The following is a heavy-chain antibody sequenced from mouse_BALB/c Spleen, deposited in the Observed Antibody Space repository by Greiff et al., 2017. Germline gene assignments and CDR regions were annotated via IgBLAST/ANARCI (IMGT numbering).Heavy chain of an antibody. CDR2: IWAGGST. CDR1: GFSLTSYG. CDR3: DRDVGTTVVATDYAMDY. J-gene: IGHJ4*01. D-gene: IGHD1-1*01. Sequence: QVQLMQSGPGLVAPSQSLSITCTVSGFSLTSYGVHWVRQPPGKGLEWLGVIWAGGSTNYNSALMSRLSISKDNSKSQVFLKMNSLQTDDTAMYYSDRDVGTTVVATDYAMDYWGQGTSVTVSA. V-gene: IGHV2-9*02.